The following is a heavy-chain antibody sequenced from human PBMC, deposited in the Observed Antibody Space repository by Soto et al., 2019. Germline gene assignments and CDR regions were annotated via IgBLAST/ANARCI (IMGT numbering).Heavy chain of an antibody. CDR2: IYYSGST. CDR1: GGSISSYY. CDR3: AREGGDYDDAFDI. Sequence: ETLSLTCTVSGGSISSYYWSWIRQPPGKGLEWIGYIYYSGSTNYNPSLKSRVTISVDTSKNQFSLKLSSVTAADTAVYYCAREGGDYDDAFDIWGQGTMVTVSS. J-gene: IGHJ3*02. D-gene: IGHD4-17*01. V-gene: IGHV4-59*01.